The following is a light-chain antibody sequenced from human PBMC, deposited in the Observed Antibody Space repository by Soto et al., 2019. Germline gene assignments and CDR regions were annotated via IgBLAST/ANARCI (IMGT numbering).Light chain of an antibody. CDR2: DTS. CDR1: TGAVTSGHY. Sequence: QAVVTQEPSLTVSPGGTVTLTCGSSTGAVTSGHYPYWFQQKPGQGPKTLIYDTSNKHSWTPARFSGSLLGGKAALTLSGAQPEDEAEYYCLLSYSGPRVFGGGTKVTVL. V-gene: IGLV7-46*01. J-gene: IGLJ2*01. CDR3: LLSYSGPRV.